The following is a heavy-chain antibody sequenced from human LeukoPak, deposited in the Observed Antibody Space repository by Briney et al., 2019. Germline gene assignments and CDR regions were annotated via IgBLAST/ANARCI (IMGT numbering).Heavy chain of an antibody. D-gene: IGHD3-22*01. CDR3: ARGPYRYYDNSGYRYAFDI. V-gene: IGHV1-69*05. CDR2: IIPIFGTA. J-gene: IGHJ3*02. CDR1: GGTFSSYA. Sequence: SVKVSCKASGGTFSSYAISWVRQAPGQGLEWMGRIIPIFGTANYAQKFQGRVTITTDESTSTAYMELSSLRSEDTAVYYCARGPYRYYDNSGYRYAFDIWGQGTMVTVSS.